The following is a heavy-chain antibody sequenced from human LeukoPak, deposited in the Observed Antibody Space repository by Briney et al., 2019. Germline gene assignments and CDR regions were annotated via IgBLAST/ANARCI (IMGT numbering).Heavy chain of an antibody. CDR2: INSGISAM. D-gene: IGHD6-19*01. CDR1: GFSFSDFN. Sequence: GGSLRLSCAASGFSFSDFNMNWVRQAPGKGLEWISYINSGISAMFYADSVKGRFTISRDNAKNSLYLQMNSLRAEDTAVYYCARGLYRSGRLDWFDPWGQGTLVTVSS. J-gene: IGHJ5*02. CDR3: ARGLYRSGRLDWFDP. V-gene: IGHV3-48*04.